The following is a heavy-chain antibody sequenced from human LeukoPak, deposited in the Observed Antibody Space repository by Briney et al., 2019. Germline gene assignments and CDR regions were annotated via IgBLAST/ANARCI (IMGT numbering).Heavy chain of an antibody. CDR3: ARGRVSSYYYYGMDI. CDR2: INPNSGGT. Sequence: LGASVKVSCKASRYTFTGYYMHWVRQAPGQGLEWMGWINPNSGGTNYAQKFQGRVTMTRDTSISTAYMELSRLRSDDTAVYYCARGRVSSYYYYGMDIWGQGTTVTVSS. CDR1: RYTFTGYY. V-gene: IGHV1-2*03. D-gene: IGHD2-8*01. J-gene: IGHJ6*02.